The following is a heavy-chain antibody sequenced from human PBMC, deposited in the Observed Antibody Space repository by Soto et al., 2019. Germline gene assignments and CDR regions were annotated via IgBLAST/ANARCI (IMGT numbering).Heavy chain of an antibody. Sequence: QLQLQESGPGLVKPSETLSLTCTVSGGSISSSSYYWGWIRQPPGKGLEWIGSIYYSGSTYYNPSLKSRVTISVDTSKNQFSLKLSSVTAADTAVYYCARLDFRAADLIDYWGQGTLVTVSS. CDR1: GGSISSSSYY. D-gene: IGHD6-13*01. V-gene: IGHV4-39*01. J-gene: IGHJ4*02. CDR3: ARLDFRAADLIDY. CDR2: IYYSGST.